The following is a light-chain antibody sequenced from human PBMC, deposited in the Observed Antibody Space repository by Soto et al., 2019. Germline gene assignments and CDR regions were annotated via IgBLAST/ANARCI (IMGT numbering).Light chain of an antibody. J-gene: IGKJ3*01. Sequence: IPLTQSPSSLSASVGDRVTITCRASQGISSYLAWYQQKPGKAPKLLIYSTSTLQSGVPSRFSGSGSGTDFTLTISSLQPEDFATYYCQHLNSSPFTFGPGTRVDIK. CDR1: QGISSY. CDR3: QHLNSSPFT. V-gene: IGKV1-9*01. CDR2: STS.